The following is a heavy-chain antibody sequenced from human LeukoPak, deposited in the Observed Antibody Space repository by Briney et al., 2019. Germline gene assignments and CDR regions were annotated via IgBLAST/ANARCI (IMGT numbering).Heavy chain of an antibody. CDR3: ARDLYRIVVVPHYFDY. V-gene: IGHV3-7*01. CDR2: IQQDGSDK. J-gene: IGHJ4*02. D-gene: IGHD3-22*01. CDR1: GFTFSSSW. Sequence: GGSLRLSCAASGFTFSSSWMSSVRQAPGKGLEWVANIQQDGSDKYYVDSAKGRFTISRDNAKNSLYLQMNSLRAEDTAVYYCARDLYRIVVVPHYFDYWGQGTLVTVSS.